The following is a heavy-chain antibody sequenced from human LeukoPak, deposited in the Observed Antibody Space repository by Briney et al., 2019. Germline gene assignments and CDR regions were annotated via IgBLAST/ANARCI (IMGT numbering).Heavy chain of an antibody. CDR2: FDSENNKM. CDR3: ATDRVYRSSGRSWGFFDK. V-gene: IGHV1-24*01. J-gene: IGHJ4*02. CDR1: EYSLSDLS. D-gene: IGHD6-19*01. Sequence: ASVKVSCKISEYSLSDLSIHWVREAPGEGLEWMGGFDSENNKMVYSQKFQGRVTMTEDTSADTAYMELTSLRSEDTAVYFCATDRVYRSSGRSWGFFDKWGGAALVIVSS.